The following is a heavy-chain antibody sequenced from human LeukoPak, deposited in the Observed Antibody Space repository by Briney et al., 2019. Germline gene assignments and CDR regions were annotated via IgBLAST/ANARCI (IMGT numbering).Heavy chain of an antibody. D-gene: IGHD6-19*01. V-gene: IGHV3-23*01. CDR3: AKARISRIAVAGI. CDR1: GLTFSSYA. CDR2: ISGSGGST. Sequence: PGGSLRLSCAASGLTFSSYAMSWVRQAPGKGLEWVSAISGSGGSTYYADSVKGRFTISRDNSKNTLYLQMNSLRAEDTAVYYCAKARISRIAVAGIWGQGTLVTVSS. J-gene: IGHJ4*02.